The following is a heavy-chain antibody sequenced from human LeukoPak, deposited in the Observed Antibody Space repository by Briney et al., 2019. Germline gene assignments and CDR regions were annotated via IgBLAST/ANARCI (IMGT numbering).Heavy chain of an antibody. CDR2: INWNSGST. CDR1: GFTFRRYA. Sequence: GGSLRLSCAASGFTFRRYAMNWVRQGPGKGLEWVSSINWNSGSTAYADSVKGRFTISRDNAKNSLYLQMNSLGAGDTAFYHCARDRGGTTSPFFDYWGQGALVTVSS. CDR3: ARDRGGTTSPFFDY. D-gene: IGHD2/OR15-2a*01. V-gene: IGHV3-20*01. J-gene: IGHJ4*02.